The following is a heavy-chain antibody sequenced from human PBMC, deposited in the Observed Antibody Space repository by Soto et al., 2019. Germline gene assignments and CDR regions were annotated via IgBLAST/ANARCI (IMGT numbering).Heavy chain of an antibody. CDR3: ARLQFGEGFDY. Sequence: TQSLTCTVSGCSISGAGFSWLWLRQPPGKGLEWIGYILHTGGTQYNPSLKSRVSMSVDKSKNQFSLHLTSVTAADTAVYYCARLQFGEGFDYWGQGDLVIVSA. CDR1: GCSISGAGFS. V-gene: IGHV4-30-2*01. D-gene: IGHD3-10*01. CDR2: ILHTGGT. J-gene: IGHJ4*02.